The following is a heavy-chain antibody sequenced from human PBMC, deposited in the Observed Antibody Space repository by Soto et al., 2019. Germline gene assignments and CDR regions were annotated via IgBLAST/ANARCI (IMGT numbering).Heavy chain of an antibody. CDR3: ARHRGAAQPYYFDY. J-gene: IGHJ4*02. Sequence: EVQLVETGGGLIQPGGSLRLSCAASGFTVSSNYMSWVRQAPGKGLEWVSVIYSGGSTYYADSVKGRFTISRDNSKNTLYLQMNSLRAEDTAVYYCARHRGAAQPYYFDYSGQGTLVTVSS. CDR1: GFTVSSNY. D-gene: IGHD6-6*01. V-gene: IGHV3-53*02. CDR2: IYSGGST.